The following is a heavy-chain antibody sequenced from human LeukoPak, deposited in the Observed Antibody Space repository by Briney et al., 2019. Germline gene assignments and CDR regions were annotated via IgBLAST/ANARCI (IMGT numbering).Heavy chain of an antibody. D-gene: IGHD3-16*02. V-gene: IGHV4-39*01. CDR2: ISYSWST. Sequence: PSDTLSLTCTVSGGSISNSNYCWGWIRQPPGKGLEWSGSISYSWSTYYNPSLKSRVSISVDTSKNQFSLKVTSVTAADTAVFYCARHYVDIRTVGASYYYYGLDVWGQGTTVTVSS. CDR3: ARHYVDIRTVGASYYYYGLDV. CDR1: GGSISNSNYC. J-gene: IGHJ6*02.